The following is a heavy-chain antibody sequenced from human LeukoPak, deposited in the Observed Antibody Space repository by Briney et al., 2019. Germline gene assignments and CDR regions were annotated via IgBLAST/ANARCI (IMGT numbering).Heavy chain of an antibody. J-gene: IGHJ4*02. Sequence: GGSLRLSCAASGSTFSSYGMHWVRQAPGKGLEGVAFIRCDGSNKYYADSVKGRFTISRGNSKNTLYLQMNSLRAEDTAVYYCAKVMGSSSWSSYWGQGTLVTVSS. CDR1: GSTFSSYG. V-gene: IGHV3-30*02. D-gene: IGHD6-13*01. CDR3: AKVMGSSSWSSY. CDR2: IRCDGSNK.